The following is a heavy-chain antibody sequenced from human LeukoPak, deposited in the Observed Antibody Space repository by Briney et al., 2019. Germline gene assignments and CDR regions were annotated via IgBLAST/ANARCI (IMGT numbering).Heavy chain of an antibody. CDR1: GFTFSSYA. CDR3: AREAPSEYYLDY. CDR2: ISYDGSNK. V-gene: IGHV3-30*04. Sequence: GRSLRLSCAASGFTFSSYAMHWVRQAPGKGLEWVAVISYDGSNKYYADSVKGRFTISRDNSKNTLYLQMNSLRAEDTAVYYCAREAPSEYYLDYWGQGTLVTVSS. J-gene: IGHJ4*02.